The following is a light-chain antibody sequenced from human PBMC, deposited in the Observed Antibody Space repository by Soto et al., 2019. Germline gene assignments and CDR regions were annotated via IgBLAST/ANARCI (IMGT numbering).Light chain of an antibody. CDR2: GAS. J-gene: IGKJ1*01. V-gene: IGKV3-20*01. CDR3: QQFGSSSWT. Sequence: EIVLTQSPGTLSLSPGERAALSFRASQSVSSNDLARYQQKPGQAPRLLIYGASSRATGIPDRFSGSGSGTDFTLTISRLEPDDFAVYYCQQFGSSSWTFGQGTKVDIK. CDR1: QSVSSND.